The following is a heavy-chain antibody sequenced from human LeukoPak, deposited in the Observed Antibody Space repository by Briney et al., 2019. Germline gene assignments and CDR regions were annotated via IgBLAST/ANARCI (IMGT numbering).Heavy chain of an antibody. J-gene: IGHJ4*02. CDR3: ARMEKAAGIFFDY. Sequence: GGSLRLSCAASGFTFSSYWMGWVRQAPGKGLGWVANIKQDGSEKYYVDSVKGRFTISRDNAKNSLYLQMNSLRAEDTAVYYCARMEKAAGIFFDYWGQGTLVTVSS. D-gene: IGHD6-13*01. V-gene: IGHV3-7*01. CDR2: IKQDGSEK. CDR1: GFTFSSYW.